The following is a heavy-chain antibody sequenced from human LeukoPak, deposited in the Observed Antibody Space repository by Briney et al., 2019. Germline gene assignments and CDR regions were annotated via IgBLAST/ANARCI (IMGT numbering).Heavy chain of an antibody. J-gene: IGHJ4*02. CDR3: ARDNAYMFDF. D-gene: IGHD4-11*01. V-gene: IGHV3-23*01. CDR2: SGSGGST. CDR1: GFTFSNYA. Sequence: GSLRLACAASGFTFSNYAMTWVRQAPGKGLEWVSGSGSGGSTFYADTVKGRFTISRDNAKNTLYLEMNRLRVEDTAVYYCARDNAYMFDFWGQGTQVTVSS.